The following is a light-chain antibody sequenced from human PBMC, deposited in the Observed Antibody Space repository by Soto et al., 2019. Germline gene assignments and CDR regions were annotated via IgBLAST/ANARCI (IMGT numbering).Light chain of an antibody. J-gene: IGLJ1*01. CDR3: ASYINSNTLDYV. CDR1: SSDVGGYRY. CDR2: EVS. Sequence: QSALTQPDPVSGSPGQAITISCTGTSSDVGGYRYVSWSQQHPGKAPKLMIYEVSNRPSGVSNRFSGSKSGNTASLTISGLQAEDEADYYCASYINSNTLDYVCGSETKVTV. V-gene: IGLV2-14*01.